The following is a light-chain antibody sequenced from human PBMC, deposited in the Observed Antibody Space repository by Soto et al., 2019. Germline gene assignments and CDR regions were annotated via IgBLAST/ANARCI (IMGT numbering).Light chain of an antibody. J-gene: IGKJ1*01. CDR1: QSVSSY. CDR3: QQRSNWPWT. Sequence: EIVLTQSPATLSLSPGERPTLSCRASQSVSSYLAWYQQKPGQXPRXXIYDASNRATGTPARFSGSGSGTDLTITISSLEPEDGEVYYCQQRSNWPWTFGQGTKVDIK. CDR2: DAS. V-gene: IGKV3-11*01.